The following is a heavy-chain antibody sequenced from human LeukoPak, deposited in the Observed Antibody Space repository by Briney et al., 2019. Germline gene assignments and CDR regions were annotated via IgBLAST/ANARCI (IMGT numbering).Heavy chain of an antibody. Sequence: GGSLRLSCAVSGFNFRDHWMDWVRQAPGKGLEWLSYINGRGTYIDYAESLKGRITISRDNAQNSLYLQMNSLRVEDTAVYYCARSGREATEIDYWGQGTLVTVSS. V-gene: IGHV3-21*06. CDR1: GFNFRDHW. D-gene: IGHD1-1*01. J-gene: IGHJ4*02. CDR3: ARSGREATEIDY. CDR2: INGRGTYI.